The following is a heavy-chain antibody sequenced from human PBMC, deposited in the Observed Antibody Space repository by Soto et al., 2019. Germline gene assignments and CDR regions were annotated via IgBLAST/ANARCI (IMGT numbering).Heavy chain of an antibody. CDR3: ARGRGYSYGLDP. Sequence: SQTLSLTYTVYGGSFIGYYWSWIRQPPGKGLEWIGQINHSGSTNYNPSLKSRVAISLDTSKNQFSLSLNFVTAADTAVYYCARGRGYSYGLDPWGQGSLVTGSS. J-gene: IGHJ5*02. D-gene: IGHD5-18*01. CDR2: INHSGST. CDR1: GGSFIGYY. V-gene: IGHV4-34*09.